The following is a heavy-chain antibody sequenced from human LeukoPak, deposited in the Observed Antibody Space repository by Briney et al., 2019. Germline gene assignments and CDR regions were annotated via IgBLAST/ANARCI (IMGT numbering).Heavy chain of an antibody. CDR3: ARSGVATCHY. J-gene: IGHJ4*02. D-gene: IGHD2-15*01. CDR2: INPNDDGRS. V-gene: IGHV3-23*01. Sequence: AGGSLRLSCPASGFTFSNYAMSWIRQAPGKGLEWVSSINPNDDGRSFFANFVEGRSTISRDDSRSAVYLQMNNLRAEDTAVYYCARSGVATCHYWGQGILVTVSS. CDR1: GFTFSNYA.